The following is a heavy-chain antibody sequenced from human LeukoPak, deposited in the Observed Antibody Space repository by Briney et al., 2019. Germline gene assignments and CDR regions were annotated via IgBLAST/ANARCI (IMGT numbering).Heavy chain of an antibody. CDR2: ISSNSKYI. D-gene: IGHD3-10*02. Sequence: GGSLRLSCAASGFTFSNYSMNWVRQAPGKGLEWVSSISSNSKYIYYADSVKGRFTISRDNAKNSLYLQMNSLRAEDTAVYYCAELGITMIGGVWGKGTTVTISS. CDR3: AELGITMIGGV. J-gene: IGHJ6*04. CDR1: GFTFSNYS. V-gene: IGHV3-21*01.